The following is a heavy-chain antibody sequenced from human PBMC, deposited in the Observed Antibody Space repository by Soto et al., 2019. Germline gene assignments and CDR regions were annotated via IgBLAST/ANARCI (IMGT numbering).Heavy chain of an antibody. D-gene: IGHD6-19*01. V-gene: IGHV3-33*01. CDR3: ARGPRIAVDWSFDL. Sequence: QVQLVESGGGVVQPGRSLRLSCAASGFTFSSYGMHWVRQAPGKGLEWVAVIWYDGSNKYYADSVKGRFTISRNNSRNTLYLQMNSLSAEDTAVYYCARGPRIAVDWSFDLWGRGTMVTVSS. J-gene: IGHJ2*01. CDR2: IWYDGSNK. CDR1: GFTFSSYG.